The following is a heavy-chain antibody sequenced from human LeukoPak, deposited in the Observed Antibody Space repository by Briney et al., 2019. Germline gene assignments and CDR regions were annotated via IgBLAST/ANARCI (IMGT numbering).Heavy chain of an antibody. CDR1: GGTFSSYA. V-gene: IGHV1-69*05. Sequence: ASVKVSCKSSGGTFSSYAISWVRPAPGQGLEWMGGIIPIFGTANYAQKFQGRVTITTDESTSTAYMELSSLRSEDTAVYYCARGGGGDYYDSSGYYIYNWFDPWGQGTLVTVSS. CDR2: IIPIFGTA. CDR3: ARGGGGDYYDSSGYYIYNWFDP. D-gene: IGHD3-22*01. J-gene: IGHJ5*02.